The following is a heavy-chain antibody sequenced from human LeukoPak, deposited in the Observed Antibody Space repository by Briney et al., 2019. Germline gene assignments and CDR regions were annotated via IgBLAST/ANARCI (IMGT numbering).Heavy chain of an antibody. D-gene: IGHD6-13*01. V-gene: IGHV4-4*07. Sequence: PSETLSLTCTVSGGSISSYYWSWIRQPAGKGLEWIGRIYISGGTNYNPFLKSRVTMSVDTSKNQFSLKLSSVTAADTALYYCARRAAAGSFFDYWGQGTLVTVSS. CDR3: ARRAAAGSFFDY. CDR2: IYISGGT. CDR1: GGSISSYY. J-gene: IGHJ4*02.